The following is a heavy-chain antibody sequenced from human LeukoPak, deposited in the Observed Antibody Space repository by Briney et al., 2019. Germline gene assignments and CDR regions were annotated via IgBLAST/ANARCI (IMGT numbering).Heavy chain of an antibody. D-gene: IGHD3-3*01. V-gene: IGHV4-39*01. CDR2: IYYSGST. Sequence: SETLSLTCTVSGVSISSNNYYWSWIRQPPGKGLEWIGSIYYSGSTYYNPSLKSRVTISVDTSKNQFSLKLSSVTAADTAVYYCARHVRSLRFLEWLPPGAFDIWGQGTMVTVSS. J-gene: IGHJ3*02. CDR1: GVSISSNNYY. CDR3: ARHVRSLRFLEWLPPGAFDI.